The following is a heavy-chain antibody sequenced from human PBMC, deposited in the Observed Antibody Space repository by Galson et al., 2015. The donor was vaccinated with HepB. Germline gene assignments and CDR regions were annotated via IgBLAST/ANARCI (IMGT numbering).Heavy chain of an antibody. Sequence: SLRLSCAASGFTFSSYWMNWVRQAPGKGLEWVAHINQDGSSKYYVDSVKGRFTISRDNSKNTLYLQMNSLRAEDTAVYYCAGYYDYPWGQGTLVTVSS. V-gene: IGHV3-7*03. J-gene: IGHJ5*02. D-gene: IGHD3-3*01. CDR2: INQDGSSK. CDR3: AGYYDYP. CDR1: GFTFSSYW.